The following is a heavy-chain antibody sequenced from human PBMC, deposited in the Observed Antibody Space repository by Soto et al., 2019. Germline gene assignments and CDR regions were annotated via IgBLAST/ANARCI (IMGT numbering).Heavy chain of an antibody. V-gene: IGHV1-69*01. D-gene: IGHD6-6*01. J-gene: IGHJ1*01. CDR3: ARDEYSSSSRSGSYFQH. Sequence: QVQLVQSGAEVKKPGSSVKVSCKASGGTFSSYAISWVRQAPGQGLEWMGGIIPILGTANYAQKFQGRVTITADESTSTAYMELSSLRSEDTAVYYCARDEYSSSSRSGSYFQHWGQGTLVTVSS. CDR1: GGTFSSYA. CDR2: IIPILGTA.